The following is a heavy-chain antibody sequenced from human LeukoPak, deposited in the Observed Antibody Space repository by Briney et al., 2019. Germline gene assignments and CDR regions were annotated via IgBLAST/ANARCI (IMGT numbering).Heavy chain of an antibody. CDR1: GGSFSGYY. J-gene: IGHJ4*02. CDR2: INHSGST. D-gene: IGHD5-18*01. Sequence: SETLSLTCAVYGGSFSGYYWSWIRQPPGKGLEWIGEINHSGSTNYNPSLKSRVTISVDTSKNQFSLKLSSVTAADTAVYYCTGRIDTAVFDHWGQGTLVTVSS. V-gene: IGHV4-34*01. CDR3: TGRIDTAVFDH.